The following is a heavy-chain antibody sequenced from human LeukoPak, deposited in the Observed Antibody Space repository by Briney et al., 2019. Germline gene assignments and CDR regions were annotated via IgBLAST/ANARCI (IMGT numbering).Heavy chain of an antibody. Sequence: GGSLRLSCAASGFTFSSYDMHWVRQAPGQGLEWMAFIRYDGTNKYYADSVRGRFTISRDNSKNTLYLQMHSLRAEDTAVYYCAKGPPVVVTVILAEYFQPWGQGNLVTVSP. J-gene: IGHJ1*01. CDR2: IRYDGTNK. CDR3: AKGPPVVVTVILAEYFQP. CDR1: GFTFSSYD. D-gene: IGHD2-21*02. V-gene: IGHV3-30*02.